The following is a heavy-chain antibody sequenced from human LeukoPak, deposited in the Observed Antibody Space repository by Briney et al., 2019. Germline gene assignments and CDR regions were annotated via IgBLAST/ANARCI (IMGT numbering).Heavy chain of an antibody. CDR3: AKDNRRHYTSGPNPDSLH. CDR1: GFIFNNYA. V-gene: IGHV3-9*01. CDR2: ISWNSGSI. D-gene: IGHD6-19*01. J-gene: IGHJ4*02. Sequence: GGSLRLSCAGSGFIFNNYAMHWVRQPPGKGLEWVSGISWNSGSIDYADSVRGRFTISRDNAKNSLYLQMNSLRVEDTAFYYCAKDNRRHYTSGPNPDSLHWGQGALVTVSS.